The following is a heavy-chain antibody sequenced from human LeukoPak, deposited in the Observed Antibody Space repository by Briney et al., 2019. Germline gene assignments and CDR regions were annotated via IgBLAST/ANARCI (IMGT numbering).Heavy chain of an antibody. V-gene: IGHV3-30*18. CDR2: ISYDGSNK. CDR1: GFTFSSYG. J-gene: IGHJ4*02. D-gene: IGHD3-9*01. Sequence: PGGSLRLSCAASGFTFSSYGMHWVRQAPGKGLEWVAVISYDGSNKYYADSVKGRFTISRDNSKNTLYLQMNSLRAEDTAVYYCAKDRPLTFVLRCFDWSAGRPGDFDYWGQGTLVTVSS. CDR3: AKDRPLTFVLRCFDWSAGRPGDFDY.